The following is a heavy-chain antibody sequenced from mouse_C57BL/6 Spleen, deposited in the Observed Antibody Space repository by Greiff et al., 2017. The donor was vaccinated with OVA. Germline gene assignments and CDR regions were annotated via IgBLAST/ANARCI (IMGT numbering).Heavy chain of an antibody. CDR1: GYTFTSYW. CDR3: ARDPFYGYDFPDAMDY. J-gene: IGHJ4*01. CDR2: IHPNSGST. Sequence: VQLQQPGAELVKPGASVKLSCKASGYTFTSYWMHWVKQRPGQGLEWIGMIHPNSGSTNYNEKFKSKATLTVDKSSSTAYMQLSSLTSEDSAVYYCARDPFYGYDFPDAMDYWGQGTSVTVSS. D-gene: IGHD2-2*01. V-gene: IGHV1-64*01.